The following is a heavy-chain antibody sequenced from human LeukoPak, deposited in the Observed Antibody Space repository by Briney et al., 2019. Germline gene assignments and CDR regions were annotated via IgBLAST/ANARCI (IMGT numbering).Heavy chain of an antibody. J-gene: IGHJ4*02. D-gene: IGHD6-6*01. CDR1: GYTFTGYY. Sequence: ASVKVSCKASGYTFTGYYMHWVRQAPGQGLEWMGWINPNSGGTNYAQKFQGRVTMTRDTSISTAYMELSRLRSDDTAVYYCARDLRGRSSSSDYWGQGTLVTVFS. CDR2: INPNSGGT. V-gene: IGHV1-2*02. CDR3: ARDLRGRSSSSDY.